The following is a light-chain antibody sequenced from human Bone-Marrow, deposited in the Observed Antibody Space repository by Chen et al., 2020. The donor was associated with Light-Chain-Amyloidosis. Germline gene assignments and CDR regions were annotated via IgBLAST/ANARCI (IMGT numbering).Light chain of an antibody. V-gene: IGKV1-9*01. Sequence: DIQLTQAPSFLSASVGDRVTITCRASQGVSSYLAWYQQKPGKAPKLLIYAASTLQRGVPSRFSGAGSGTEFTLTISSLQPEDFATYYCQQFSSFPRTFGQGTKVDI. CDR3: QQFSSFPRT. CDR1: QGVSSY. CDR2: AAS. J-gene: IGKJ1*01.